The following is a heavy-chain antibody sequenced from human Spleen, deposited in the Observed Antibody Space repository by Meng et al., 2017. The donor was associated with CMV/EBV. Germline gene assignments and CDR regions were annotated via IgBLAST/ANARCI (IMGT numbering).Heavy chain of an antibody. D-gene: IGHD3-22*01. CDR1: ISSGGYY. CDR2: IYYSGST. CDR3: ARGQGDSSGYYYYDYFDP. Sequence: ISSGGYYWSWIRQHPGKGLEWIGYIYYSGSTYYNPSLKSRVTISVDTSKNQFSLKLSSVTAADTAVYYCARGQGDSSGYYYYDYFDPWGQGTLVTVSS. J-gene: IGHJ5*02. V-gene: IGHV4-31*02.